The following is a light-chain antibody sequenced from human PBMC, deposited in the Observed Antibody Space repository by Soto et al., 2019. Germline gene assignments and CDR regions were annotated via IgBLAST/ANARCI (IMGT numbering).Light chain of an antibody. Sequence: EVVMTQYPDTLYVSLGYRENLPCMDSQSVSSNLAWYQQKPGQAPRLLIYGASTRATGIPARFSGSGSGTEFTLSISGLQSEDFAVYYCQQYNNWALVIFGGGTKVDI. J-gene: IGKJ4*01. CDR3: QQYNNWALVI. CDR1: QSVSSN. V-gene: IGKV3-15*01. CDR2: GAS.